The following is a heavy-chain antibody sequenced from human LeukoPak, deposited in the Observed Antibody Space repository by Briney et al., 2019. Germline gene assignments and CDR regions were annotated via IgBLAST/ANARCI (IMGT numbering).Heavy chain of an antibody. Sequence: GGSLRLSCAASGFTFSSYEMNWVRQAPERGLEWLSYISRSAGTIYYADSVKGRFTISRDNAKNSLYLQMNNLRGEDAAVYYCAREGGLGWYLDLWGRGNLITVSS. CDR1: GFTFSSYE. V-gene: IGHV3-48*03. CDR3: AREGGLGWYLDL. D-gene: IGHD3-16*01. J-gene: IGHJ2*01. CDR2: ISRSAGTI.